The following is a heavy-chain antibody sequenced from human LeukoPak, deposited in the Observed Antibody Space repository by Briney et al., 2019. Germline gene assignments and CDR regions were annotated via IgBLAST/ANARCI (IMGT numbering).Heavy chain of an antibody. J-gene: IGHJ4*02. CDR3: ARGYDSSAVVGY. D-gene: IGHD3-22*01. CDR1: GGSISSGGYS. V-gene: IGHV4-30-2*01. CDR2: IYHSGST. Sequence: PSETLSLTCAVSGGSISSGGYSWSWIRQPPGKGLEWIGYIYHSGSTYYNPSLKSRVTISVDRSKNQFSLKLSSVTAADTAVYYCARGYDSSAVVGYWGQGTLVTVSS.